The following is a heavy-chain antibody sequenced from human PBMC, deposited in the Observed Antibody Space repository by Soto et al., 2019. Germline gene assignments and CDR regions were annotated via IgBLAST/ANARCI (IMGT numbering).Heavy chain of an antibody. J-gene: IGHJ4*02. CDR1: GHTLTELS. D-gene: IGHD1-1*01. CDR2: FDPEDGET. CDR3: AAGGTRWLHSPFDY. Sequence: QVQLVQSGAEVRKPGASVKVSCKVSGHTLTELSMHWVRQAPGKGLEWMGGFDPEDGETISAQKFQGRVTVTEETSTDSTYLELSSLRSEDTAVYYCAAGGTRWLHSPFDYWGQGTLVTISS. V-gene: IGHV1-24*01.